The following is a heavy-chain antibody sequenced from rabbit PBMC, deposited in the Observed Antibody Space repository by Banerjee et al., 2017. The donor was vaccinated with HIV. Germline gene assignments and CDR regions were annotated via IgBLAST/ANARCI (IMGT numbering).Heavy chain of an antibody. D-gene: IGHD2-1*01. CDR3: AREHNYDDYGNFNL. J-gene: IGHJ4*01. CDR2: IYTGTSGGRT. Sequence: QSLEESGGGLVKPGASLTLTCTASGIDFSSYYYMWWVRQAPGKGLEWIACIYTGTSGGRTDYASWAKGRFTISKTSSTTVTLQMTSLTAADTATYFCAREHNYDDYGNFNLWGPGTLVTVS. CDR1: GIDFSSYYY. V-gene: IGHV1S40*01.